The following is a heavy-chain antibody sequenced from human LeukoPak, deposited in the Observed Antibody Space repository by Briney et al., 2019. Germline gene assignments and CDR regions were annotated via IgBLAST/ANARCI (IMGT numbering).Heavy chain of an antibody. CDR1: GGTFSSYA. CDR3: ARGESSRWSSPVSTTHFYSTMDV. CDR2: IIPIFGTA. V-gene: IGHV1-69*13. Sequence: VASVKVSGKASGGTFSSYAISWVRQAPGQGLEWMGGIIPIFGTANFAQKFQGRVTITADESTSTAYMELSSLRSEDTAVYYCARGESSRWSSPVSTTHFYSTMDVWGQGTTVTVSS. D-gene: IGHD6-13*01. J-gene: IGHJ6*02.